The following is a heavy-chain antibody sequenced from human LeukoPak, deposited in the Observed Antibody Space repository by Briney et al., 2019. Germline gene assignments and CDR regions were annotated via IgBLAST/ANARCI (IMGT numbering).Heavy chain of an antibody. CDR1: GFTFSSYS. J-gene: IGHJ6*02. Sequence: PGGSLRLSCAASGFTFSSYSMNWVRQAPGKGLEWVSYISSSSSTIYYADSVKGRFTISRDNAKNSLYLQMNSLRAEDTAVYYCARIKLQKNAGMDVWGQGTTVTVSS. CDR3: ARIKLQKNAGMDV. CDR2: ISSSSSTI. D-gene: IGHD4-23*01. V-gene: IGHV3-48*04.